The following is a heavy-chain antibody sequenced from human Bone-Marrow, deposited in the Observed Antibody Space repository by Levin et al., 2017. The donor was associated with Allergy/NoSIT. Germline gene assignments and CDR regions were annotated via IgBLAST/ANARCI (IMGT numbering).Heavy chain of an antibody. CDR2: ISWNSGSI. CDR3: AKETDHCISTSCVRGWFDP. V-gene: IGHV3-9*01. CDR1: GFTFDDYA. D-gene: IGHD2-2*01. J-gene: IGHJ5*02. Sequence: SLKISCAASGFTFDDYAMHWVRQAPGKGLEWVSGISWNSGSIGYADSVKGRFTISRDNAKNSLYLQMNSLRAEDTALYYCAKETDHCISTSCVRGWFDPWGQGTLVTVSS.